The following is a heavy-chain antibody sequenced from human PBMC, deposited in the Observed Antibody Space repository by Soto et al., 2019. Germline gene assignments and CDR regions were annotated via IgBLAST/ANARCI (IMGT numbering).Heavy chain of an antibody. D-gene: IGHD6-13*01. CDR3: TRDASRDSSARGWFDP. CDR1: GFTFRSFT. J-gene: IGHJ5*02. Sequence: GGSLRLSCAASGFTFRSFTMNWVRQAPGKRLEWVSTISSNSAYIYYTDALRGRFTISRDNAKNSLHLQMNSLRAEDTAVYYCTRDASRDSSARGWFDPWGPGTLVTVS. CDR2: ISSNSAYI. V-gene: IGHV3-21*01.